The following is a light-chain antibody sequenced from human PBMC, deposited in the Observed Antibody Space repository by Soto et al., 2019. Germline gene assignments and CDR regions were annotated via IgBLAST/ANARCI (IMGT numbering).Light chain of an antibody. V-gene: IGLV2-14*01. CDR3: SSYTSSIFYV. CDR2: EVS. CDR1: SSDVGGYNY. Sequence: QSVLTQPSSLSGSPGQSITISCTGTSSDVGGYNYVSWYQQHPGKAPKLMIYEVSNRPSGVSNRFSGSKSGNTASLTISGLQAEDEADYYCSSYTSSIFYVFGTGTKVTVL. J-gene: IGLJ1*01.